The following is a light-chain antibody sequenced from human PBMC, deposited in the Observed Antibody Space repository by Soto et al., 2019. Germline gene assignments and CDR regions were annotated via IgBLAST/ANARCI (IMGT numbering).Light chain of an antibody. CDR3: QQYGSSPT. V-gene: IGKV3-20*01. J-gene: IGKJ3*01. CDR2: GAS. Sequence: EIGLPQSPCTLSLSPGERSAFSCMASQSVSSNYLAWYQQKPGQAPRLLIYGASSRATGIPDRFSGSGSGTDFTLTISRLEPEDFAVYYCQQYGSSPTFGPGTKVDIK. CDR1: QSVSSNY.